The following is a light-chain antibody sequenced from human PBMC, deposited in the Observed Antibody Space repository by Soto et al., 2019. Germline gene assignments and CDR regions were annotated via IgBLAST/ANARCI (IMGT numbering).Light chain of an antibody. V-gene: IGKV1-5*01. CDR3: QQYSSAYT. Sequence: DIQLTQSPSTLSAFVGDRVTITCRASQSINNWLAWYQKKPGEAPKLLIYDAYSLESGVPPRFSGSGSGTEFTLTSSSLQPDDFATYYCQQYSSAYTFRQSTKLQSK. CDR2: DAY. J-gene: IGKJ2*01. CDR1: QSINNW.